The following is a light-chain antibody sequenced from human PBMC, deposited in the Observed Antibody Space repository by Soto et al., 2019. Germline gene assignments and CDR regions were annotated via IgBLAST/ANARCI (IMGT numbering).Light chain of an antibody. CDR1: SSNIGSNY. J-gene: IGLJ2*01. CDR2: MDN. CDR3: ATWDRSLGGHVI. V-gene: IGLV1-47*01. Sequence: QSVLTLPPLASGTPGQRVTISCSGRSSNIGSNYVHWYQQLPGTAPKLLIYMDNQRPSGVPDRLSGSKSGTSASLAISGLRSEDEADYYCATWDRSLGGHVIFGGGTKLTVL.